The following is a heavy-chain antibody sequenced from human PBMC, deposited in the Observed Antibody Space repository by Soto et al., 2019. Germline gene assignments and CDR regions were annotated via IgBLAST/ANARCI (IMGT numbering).Heavy chain of an antibody. CDR1: GYIFTAYS. V-gene: IGHV1-46*01. CDR2: VNPSGGSA. CDR3: AREENCRGGTCYPEYFHH. D-gene: IGHD2-15*01. J-gene: IGHJ1*01. Sequence: QVQLVQSGAEVKKPGASVKVSCKTSGYIFTAYSMHWVRQAPGQGLEWMGVVNPSGGSAHYAQSFEGRVTLTRDTSTSTFYMELGSLRSEDTAVYYCAREENCRGGTCYPEYFHHWGQGALVTDSS.